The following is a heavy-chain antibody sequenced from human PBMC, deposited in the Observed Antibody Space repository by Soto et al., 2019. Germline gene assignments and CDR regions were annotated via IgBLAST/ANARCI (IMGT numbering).Heavy chain of an antibody. Sequence: QVQLVQSGAELKKPGASVKVSCKASGYTFSNYDMIWVRQATGQGPEWIGWVNPNNGDTGYAQKFQGRVTLTTDISTTTAYMELTSLRSEATAIYYCAKVSRKGSAIDFDYWGQGTLITVSS. CDR1: GYTFSNYD. J-gene: IGHJ4*02. CDR2: VNPNNGDT. D-gene: IGHD3-10*01. V-gene: IGHV1-8*01. CDR3: AKVSRKGSAIDFDY.